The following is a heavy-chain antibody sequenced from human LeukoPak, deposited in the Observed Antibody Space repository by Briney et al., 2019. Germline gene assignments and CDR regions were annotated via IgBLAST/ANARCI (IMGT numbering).Heavy chain of an antibody. CDR1: GFTFSSYS. D-gene: IGHD6-19*01. CDR2: ISSSSSYI. J-gene: IGHJ4*02. CDR3: ASPGVGSGWAFDY. Sequence: PGGSLRLSCAASGFTFSSYSMNWVRQAPGKGLEWVSSISSSSSYIYYADSVKGRFTISRDNAKNSLYLQMNSLRVEDTAVYYCASPGVGSGWAFDYWGQGTLVTVSS. V-gene: IGHV3-21*01.